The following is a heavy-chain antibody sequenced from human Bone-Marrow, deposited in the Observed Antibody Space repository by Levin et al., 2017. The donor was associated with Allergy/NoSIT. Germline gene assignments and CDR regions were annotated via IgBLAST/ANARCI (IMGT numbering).Heavy chain of an antibody. D-gene: IGHD4-17*01. J-gene: IGHJ4*02. CDR2: TNEDGSIK. V-gene: IGHV3-74*01. CDR3: ARDVSGADDY. Sequence: GASVKVSCAASGFTFSRYWMHWVRQPPGKGLEWVSRTNEDGSIKTYADSVKDRFSISRDNVENTLYLQMNTLRAEDTAVYYCARDVSGADDYWGQGTLVTVSS. CDR1: GFTFSRYW.